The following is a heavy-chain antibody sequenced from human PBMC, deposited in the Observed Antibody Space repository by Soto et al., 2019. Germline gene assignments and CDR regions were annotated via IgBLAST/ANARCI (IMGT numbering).Heavy chain of an antibody. J-gene: IGHJ5*02. CDR3: ARDRDYGSGSYYRPNWFDP. Sequence: GGSLRLSCAASGFTFDDYGMSWVRQAPGKGLEWVSGINWNGGSTGYADSVKGRFTISRDNAKNSLYLQMNSLRAEDTALYHCARDRDYGSGSYYRPNWFDPWGQGTLVTVSS. V-gene: IGHV3-20*01. CDR1: GFTFDDYG. CDR2: INWNGGST. D-gene: IGHD3-10*01.